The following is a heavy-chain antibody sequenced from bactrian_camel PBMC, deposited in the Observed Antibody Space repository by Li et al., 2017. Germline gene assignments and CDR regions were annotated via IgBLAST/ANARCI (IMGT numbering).Heavy chain of an antibody. CDR1: GYTYGTYC. J-gene: IGHJ4*01. V-gene: IGHV3S55*01. CDR2: IYPGGT. Sequence: VQLVESGGGSVQAGGSLRLSCAASGYTYGTYCMGWFRQAPGKEREAVATIYPGGTYYTDSVKGRFTISRDNATYMVYLQMNSLKPEDTAVYYCVSLVGRPLVHQGTQVTVS. D-gene: IGHD2*01.